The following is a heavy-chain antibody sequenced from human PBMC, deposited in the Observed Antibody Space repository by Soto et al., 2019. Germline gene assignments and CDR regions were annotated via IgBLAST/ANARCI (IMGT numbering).Heavy chain of an antibody. Sequence: SETLSLTCAGYGGCFSVYYRSWIRQPPGKGLEWIGEINHSGSTNYNPSLKSRVTISVDTSKNQFSLKLSSVTAADTAVYYCARGRWGGLVPAAMLLSWFDPWGQGTLVTVSS. CDR3: ARGRWGGLVPAAMLLSWFDP. CDR1: GGCFSVYY. D-gene: IGHD2-2*01. CDR2: INHSGST. J-gene: IGHJ5*02. V-gene: IGHV4-34*01.